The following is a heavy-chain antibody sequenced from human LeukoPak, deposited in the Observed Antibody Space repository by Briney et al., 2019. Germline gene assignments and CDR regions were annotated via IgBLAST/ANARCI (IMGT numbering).Heavy chain of an antibody. Sequence: GGSLRLSCAASGFIVSSTYMSWVRQAPGKGLEWVAFMHYDGRNILYADSVKGRFSISTDNSKNMVYLQMSSLRAEDTAVYYCAKVTMGDVWFDPWGQRTLVTVSS. J-gene: IGHJ5*02. CDR2: MHYDGRNI. CDR1: GFIVSSTY. CDR3: AKVTMGDVWFDP. D-gene: IGHD3-16*01. V-gene: IGHV3-30*02.